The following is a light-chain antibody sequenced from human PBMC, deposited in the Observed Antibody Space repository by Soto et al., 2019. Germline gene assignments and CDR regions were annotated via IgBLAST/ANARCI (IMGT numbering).Light chain of an antibody. CDR1: SSDIGSYNL. CDR3: CSYAGSSSPSV. CDR2: EDN. V-gene: IGLV2-23*01. Sequence: QSVLTQPASVSGSPGQSITISCTGTSSDIGSYNLVSWHQQHPGKAPKLMIYEDNKRPSGVSYRFSGSKSGYTASLTISGLQAEDEADYFCCSYAGSSSPSVFGAGLNVT. J-gene: IGLJ1*01.